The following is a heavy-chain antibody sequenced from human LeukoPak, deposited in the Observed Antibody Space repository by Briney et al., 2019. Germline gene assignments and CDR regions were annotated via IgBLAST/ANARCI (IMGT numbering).Heavy chain of an antibody. CDR2: INHSGST. D-gene: IGHD2-15*01. Sequence: PSETLSLTCAVYGGSFSGYYWSWIRQPPGKGLEWTGEINHSGSTNYNPSLKSRVTISVDTSKNQFSLKLSSVTAADTAVYYCARGSRGSGGSCYRNWGQGTLVTVSS. J-gene: IGHJ4*02. CDR3: ARGSRGSGGSCYRN. CDR1: GGSFSGYY. V-gene: IGHV4-34*01.